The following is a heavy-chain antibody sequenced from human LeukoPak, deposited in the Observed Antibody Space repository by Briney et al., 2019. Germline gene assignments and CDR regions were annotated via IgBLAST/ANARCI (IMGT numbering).Heavy chain of an antibody. CDR3: AKTGSRGGTFRPSYYYYYMDV. D-gene: IGHD3-9*01. J-gene: IGHJ6*03. Sequence: GGSLRLSCAASGFTFSNHGMHWVRQAPGKGLEWVAFIRYDGITKYYADSVKGRFTISRDNSKNTLYLQMNSLRPEDAALYYCAKTGSRGGTFRPSYYYYYMDVWGKGTTVTISS. CDR1: GFTFSNHG. CDR2: IRYDGITK. V-gene: IGHV3-30*02.